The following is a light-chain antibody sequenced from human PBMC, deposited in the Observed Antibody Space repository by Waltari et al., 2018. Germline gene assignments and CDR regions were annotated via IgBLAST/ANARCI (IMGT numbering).Light chain of an antibody. CDR2: DVT. V-gene: IGLV2-11*01. Sequence: SALTQPRSVSGSPGQSVTISCTGTTNDLGSYNYVSWYQQHPGKAPKLIILDVTKRTSGGPERLSGSKSGNTASLTISGLRAEDEAEYYCQSYDSSLSGWVCGGGTKLTVL. CDR3: QSYDSSLSGWV. CDR1: TNDLGSYNY. J-gene: IGLJ3*02.